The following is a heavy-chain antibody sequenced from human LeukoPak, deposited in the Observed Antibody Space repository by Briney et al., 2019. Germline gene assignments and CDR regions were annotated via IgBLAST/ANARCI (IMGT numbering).Heavy chain of an antibody. V-gene: IGHV3-74*01. J-gene: IGHJ3*02. D-gene: IGHD4-17*01. CDR2: IKTDGSST. CDR1: GFTFSSYW. CDR3: ARASPASYGDFDI. Sequence: PGGSLALSCAASGFTFSSYWMHWVRQGPGKGLVWVSRIKTDGSSTNYADSVKGRFAVSRDNAKDTLYPQMNSLRVEDTAVYYCARASPASYGDFDIWGQGTMVTVSS.